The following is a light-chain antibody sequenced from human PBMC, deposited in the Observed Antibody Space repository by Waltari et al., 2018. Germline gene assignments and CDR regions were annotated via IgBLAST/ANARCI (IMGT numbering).Light chain of an antibody. CDR1: SANIGSNP. CDR3: AALDDSLTSFV. V-gene: IGLV1-44*01. Sequence: QSVLTQPPSVSGTPGQRVTISCSGSSANIGSNPVTWYHQLPGTAPKVLIYSNNQQPAGVPYRFAGSKSGTSASLAISGLQSEDEADYYCAALDDSLTSFVFGSGTTVTVL. J-gene: IGLJ1*01. CDR2: SNN.